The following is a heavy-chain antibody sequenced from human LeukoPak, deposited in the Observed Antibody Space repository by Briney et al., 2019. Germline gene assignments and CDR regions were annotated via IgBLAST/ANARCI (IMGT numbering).Heavy chain of an antibody. Sequence: ASVKVSCKASGYTFTSYAMHWVRQAPGRRLEWMGWINAGNGNTKYSQKFQGRVTITRDTSASTAYMELSSLRSEDTAVYYCARAPAYYYGSGTSRRPLDYWGQGTLVTVSS. D-gene: IGHD3-10*01. CDR2: INAGNGNT. CDR1: GYTFTSYA. J-gene: IGHJ4*02. V-gene: IGHV1-3*01. CDR3: ARAPAYYYGSGTSRRPLDY.